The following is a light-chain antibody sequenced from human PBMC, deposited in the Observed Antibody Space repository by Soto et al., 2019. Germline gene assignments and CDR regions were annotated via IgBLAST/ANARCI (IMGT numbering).Light chain of an antibody. CDR3: QSSDSSLSGSKV. CDR1: SSNIGAGYD. CDR2: DNT. J-gene: IGLJ1*01. V-gene: IGLV1-40*01. Sequence: QSVLTQPPSVSGAPGQRVTISCTGSSSNIGAGYDVHWYRQLPGTAPKLLIYDNTNRASGVPDRFSGSKSGTSASLAITGLQAEDEADYYCQSSDSSLSGSKVFGTGTQLTVL.